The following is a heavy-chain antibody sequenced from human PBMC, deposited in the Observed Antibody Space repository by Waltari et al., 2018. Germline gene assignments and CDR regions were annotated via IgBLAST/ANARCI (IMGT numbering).Heavy chain of an antibody. D-gene: IGHD2-2*01. V-gene: IGHV3-7*04. J-gene: IGHJ3*02. Sequence: EVQLVESGGGLVQPGRSLRLSCAASGFTFNTYWMSWVRQAPGEGLEWVANIRPDGSETYYVDSVKGRFTISRDNAKNSLYLAMNSLSVEDTAVYYCAREGPYCSSTSCPNDAFDIWGQGTRVTVSS. CDR1: GFTFNTYW. CDR2: IRPDGSET. CDR3: AREGPYCSSTSCPNDAFDI.